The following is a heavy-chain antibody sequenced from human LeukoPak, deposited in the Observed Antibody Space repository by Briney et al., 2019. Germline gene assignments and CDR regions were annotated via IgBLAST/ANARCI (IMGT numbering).Heavy chain of an antibody. CDR1: GGSISSYY. CDR3: ARHGGNYFLDY. V-gene: IGHV4-59*08. CDR2: IYYSGTT. Sequence: KTSETLSLTCTVSGGSISSYYWSWIRQPPGKGLEWIGYIYYSGTTNYNPSLKSRVTISVDTSKIQVSLKLSSVTAADTAVYYCARHGGNYFLDYWGQGILVTVSS. J-gene: IGHJ4*02. D-gene: IGHD2/OR15-2a*01.